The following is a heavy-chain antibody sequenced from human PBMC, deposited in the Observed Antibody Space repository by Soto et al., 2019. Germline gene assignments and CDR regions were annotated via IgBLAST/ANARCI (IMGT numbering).Heavy chain of an antibody. J-gene: IGHJ5*02. Sequence: GGSLRLSCAASGFTFSSYSMNWVRQAPGKGLEWVSSISSSSSYIYYADSVKGRFTISRDNAKNSLYLQMNSLRAEDTAVYYCARAPAKIAAAAPPWFDPWGQGTPAPVSS. D-gene: IGHD6-13*01. CDR2: ISSSSSYI. CDR3: ARAPAKIAAAAPPWFDP. CDR1: GFTFSSYS. V-gene: IGHV3-21*01.